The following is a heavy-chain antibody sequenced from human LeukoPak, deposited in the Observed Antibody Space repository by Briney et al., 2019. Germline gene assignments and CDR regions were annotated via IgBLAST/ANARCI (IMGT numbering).Heavy chain of an antibody. Sequence: PGGSLRLSCAASGFTFSSSAMSWVRQAPGKGLEWVSGISGSGGSTNHADSVKGRFTISRDNSKNTLYLQMNSLRAEDTAVYYCAKGRWFGESDFDYWGQGTLVTVSS. CDR2: ISGSGGST. CDR3: AKGRWFGESDFDY. CDR1: GFTFSSSA. D-gene: IGHD3-10*01. V-gene: IGHV3-23*01. J-gene: IGHJ4*02.